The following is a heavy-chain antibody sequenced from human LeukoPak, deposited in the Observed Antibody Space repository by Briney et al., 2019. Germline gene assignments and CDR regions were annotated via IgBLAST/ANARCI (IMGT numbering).Heavy chain of an antibody. CDR3: ARDPVPATARHFDY. CDR2: IWHDGNNK. Sequence: GRSLRLSCAASGFTFSAFGMHWVRQAPGRGLEWVTVIWHDGNNKYYADSVKGRFTISRDNSKNTLYLQMNSLRGEDTGVHYCARDPVPATARHFDYWGQGTLVTVSS. CDR1: GFTFSAFG. D-gene: IGHD1-1*01. J-gene: IGHJ4*02. V-gene: IGHV3-33*01.